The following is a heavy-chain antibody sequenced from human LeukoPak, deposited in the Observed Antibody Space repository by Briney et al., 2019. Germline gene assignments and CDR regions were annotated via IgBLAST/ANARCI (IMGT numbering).Heavy chain of an antibody. D-gene: IGHD3-10*01. V-gene: IGHV3-53*01. CDR2: IYSGGST. CDR3: AKDSPFWFVPNPFDI. CDR1: EFTVSSNY. J-gene: IGHJ3*02. Sequence: GGSLRLSCAASEFTVSSNYMSWVRQAPGKGLEWVSVIYSGGSTYYADSVKGRFTISRHNSKNTLYLQMNSLRAEDTAVYYCAKDSPFWFVPNPFDIWGQGTMVTVSS.